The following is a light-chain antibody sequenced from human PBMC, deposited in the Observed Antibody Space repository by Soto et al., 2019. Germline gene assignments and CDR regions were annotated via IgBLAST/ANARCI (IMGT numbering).Light chain of an antibody. Sequence: IVMGKCVDTGCLSTGEKATLSCMASQSVSSYLAWYQQKPGQPPRLLIYDASNRATGIPARFSGSGPGTDFTLTISSLEPEDVGVYFCQQYGSSPPITFGPGTKVDI. J-gene: IGKJ3*01. CDR3: QQYGSSPPIT. CDR1: QSVSSY. CDR2: DAS. V-gene: IGKV3-11*01.